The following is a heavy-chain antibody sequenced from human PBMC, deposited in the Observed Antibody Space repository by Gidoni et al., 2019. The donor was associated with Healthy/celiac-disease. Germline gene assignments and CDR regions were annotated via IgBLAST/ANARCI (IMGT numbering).Heavy chain of an antibody. CDR1: GYTFTSYY. CDR2: INPSDDYT. CDR3: ARGIAAPFDY. J-gene: IGHJ4*02. V-gene: IGHV1-46*01. D-gene: IGHD6-13*01. Sequence: QVQLVQSGAEVKKPGASVNVSCKASGYTFTSYYMHWVRQAPGQGLEWMGLINPSDDYTTYAQKFQGRVTMTRDTSTSTIYMELSSLRSEDTAVYSCARGIAAPFDYWGQGTLVTVSS.